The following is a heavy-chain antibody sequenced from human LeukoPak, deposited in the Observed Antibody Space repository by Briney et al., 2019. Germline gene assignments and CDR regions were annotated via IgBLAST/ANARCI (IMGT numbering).Heavy chain of an antibody. CDR2: IYYSGST. CDR1: GGSISSSSYY. CDR3: ARVRIAVAGTYFYYMDV. J-gene: IGHJ6*03. Sequence: SETLSLTCTVSGGSISSSSYYWGWIRQPPGKGLEWIGSIYYSGSTYYNPSLKSRVTISVDTSKNQFSLKLSSVTAADTAVYYCARVRIAVAGTYFYYMDVWGKGTTVTVSS. V-gene: IGHV4-39*07. D-gene: IGHD6-19*01.